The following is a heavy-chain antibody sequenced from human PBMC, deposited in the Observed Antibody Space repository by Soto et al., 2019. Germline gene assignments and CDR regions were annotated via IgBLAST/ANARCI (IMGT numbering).Heavy chain of an antibody. V-gene: IGHV3-15*07. CDR3: VADLPGDRTNWGFDY. D-gene: IGHD7-27*01. CDR1: GLTFTYAW. J-gene: IGHJ4*02. CDR2: IKSKPDGGTM. Sequence: EVQLVESGGGFVEPGGSLRLSCAASGLTFTYAWMSWVRQAPGKGLEWVGRIKSKPDGGTMDYAAPVKGRFTVSRDDSKNTLSLHMSSLHSEHRAMYYCVADLPGDRTNWGFDYWGQGTLVTVSS.